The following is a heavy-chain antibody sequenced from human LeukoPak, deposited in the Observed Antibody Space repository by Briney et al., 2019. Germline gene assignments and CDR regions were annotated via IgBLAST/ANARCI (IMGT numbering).Heavy chain of an antibody. CDR2: ISAYNGNT. J-gene: IGHJ4*02. CDR1: GYTFTSYG. D-gene: IGHD3-9*01. V-gene: IGHV1-18*01. Sequence: ASVKVSCKASGYTFTSYGISWVRQAPGQGLEWTGWISAYNGNTNYAQKLQGRVTMTTDTSTSTAYMELSSLRSEDTAVYYCARDSDYDILTGLMYWGQGTLVTVSS. CDR3: ARDSDYDILTGLMY.